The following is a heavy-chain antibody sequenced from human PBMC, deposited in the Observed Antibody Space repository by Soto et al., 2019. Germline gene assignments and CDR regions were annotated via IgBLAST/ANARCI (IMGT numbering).Heavy chain of an antibody. Sequence: GGSLRLSCAASGFTFSSYAMHWVRQAPGKGLEWVALMWYDRSHTIYYADSVRGRFTISRDNAKNSLFLQMNSLRDEDTAVYYCARHGIQVSHDVWGQGTTVTVSS. CDR1: GFTFSSYA. CDR2: MWYDRSHTI. CDR3: ARHGIQVSHDV. J-gene: IGHJ6*02. V-gene: IGHV3-33*01. D-gene: IGHD5-18*01.